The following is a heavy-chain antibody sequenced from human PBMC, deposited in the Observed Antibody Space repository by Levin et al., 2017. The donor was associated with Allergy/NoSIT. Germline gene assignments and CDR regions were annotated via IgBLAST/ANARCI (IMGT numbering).Heavy chain of an antibody. CDR3: ARAPFRGSYFDY. V-gene: IGHV4-31*03. CDR2: IYYSGST. J-gene: IGHJ4*02. CDR1: GGSISSGGYY. Sequence: SETLSLTCTVSGGSISSGGYYWSWIRQHPGKGLEWIGYIYYSGSTYYNPSLKSRVTISVDTSKNQFSLKLSSVTAADTAVYYCARAPFRGSYFDYWGQGTLVTVSS. D-gene: IGHD1-26*01.